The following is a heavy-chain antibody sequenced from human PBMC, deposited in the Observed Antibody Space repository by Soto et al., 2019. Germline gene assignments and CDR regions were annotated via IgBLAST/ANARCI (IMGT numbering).Heavy chain of an antibody. CDR2: ISFSGAT. V-gene: IGHV4-31*03. Sequence: PSETLSLTSTDSGDSVTSGQHFWNWIRQHPGKGLEWLGYISFSGATYYTPSLKARLTMSIDPSENLFSLKLSSVTAADTAVYYCARGRPILGAKTFFDLWGPGTLVTVSS. D-gene: IGHD1-26*01. J-gene: IGHJ4*02. CDR3: ARGRPILGAKTFFDL. CDR1: GDSVTSGQHF.